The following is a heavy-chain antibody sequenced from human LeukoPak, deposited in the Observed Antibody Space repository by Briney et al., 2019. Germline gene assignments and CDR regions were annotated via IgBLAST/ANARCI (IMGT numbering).Heavy chain of an antibody. J-gene: IGHJ6*03. Sequence: SETLSLTCTVSGGSISSHYWIWIRPSPEKGLEWIGRIYTSGSTNYNPSLKSRVTMSVDTSKNQFSLKLSSVTAADTAVYYCARSPSGYDFSDYYMDVWGKGTTVTVSS. D-gene: IGHD3-3*01. V-gene: IGHV4-4*07. CDR3: ARSPSGYDFSDYYMDV. CDR1: GGSISSHY. CDR2: IYTSGST.